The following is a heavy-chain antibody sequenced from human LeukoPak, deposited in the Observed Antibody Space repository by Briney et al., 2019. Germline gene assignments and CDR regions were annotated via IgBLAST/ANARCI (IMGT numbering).Heavy chain of an antibody. V-gene: IGHV4-38-2*02. CDR3: ARGYSSSWYFNWFDP. Sequence: SETLSLTCTISGFSISSGYFWGWIRQPPGKGLEWIGSIYHSGTTYYNPSLKSRVTISVDTSKNQFSLKLTSVTAADTAVYYCARGYSSSWYFNWFDPWGQGTLVTVSS. J-gene: IGHJ5*02. CDR1: GFSISSGYF. CDR2: IYHSGTT. D-gene: IGHD6-13*01.